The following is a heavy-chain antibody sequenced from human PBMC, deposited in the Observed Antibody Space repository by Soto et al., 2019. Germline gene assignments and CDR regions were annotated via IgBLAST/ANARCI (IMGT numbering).Heavy chain of an antibody. J-gene: IGHJ5*02. CDR1: GGSISSYY. D-gene: IGHD3-3*01. Sequence: QSQTLSLTCTVSGGSISSYYWSWIRQPPGKGLEWIGYIYYSGITNYNPSLKSRVTISVDTSKNQFSLKLSSVTAADTAVYYCARSTYDFWSGYIWFDPWGQGTLVTVSS. CDR2: IYYSGIT. CDR3: ARSTYDFWSGYIWFDP. V-gene: IGHV4-59*08.